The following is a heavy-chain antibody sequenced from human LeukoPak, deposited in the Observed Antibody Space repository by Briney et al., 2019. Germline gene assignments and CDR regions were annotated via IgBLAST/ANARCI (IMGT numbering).Heavy chain of an antibody. CDR2: MNPNRGNT. Sequence: ASVKVSCKASGYTFTSYDINWVRQATGQGLEWMGWMNPNRGNTGYAQKFQGRVTMTRNTSISTAYMELSSLRSEDTAVYYFFFASRRRHTRFNAFDIWGQGTRVTVSA. V-gene: IGHV1-8*01. D-gene: IGHD3-9*01. CDR1: GYTFTSYD. J-gene: IGHJ3*02. CDR3: FFASRRRHTRFNAFDI.